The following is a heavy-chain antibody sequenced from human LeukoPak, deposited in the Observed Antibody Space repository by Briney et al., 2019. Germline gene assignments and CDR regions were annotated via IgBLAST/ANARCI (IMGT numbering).Heavy chain of an antibody. CDR3: ARRTYARPFDS. CDR2: IYYSGDS. J-gene: IGHJ4*02. V-gene: IGHV4-59*08. Sequence: SETLSLTCTVSGGSISGSYWSWIRQPPGKGLEWIGYIYYSGDSNYNPSLKGRATISLDTSKNQFSLKVSSVTAADTAIYYCARRTYARPFDSWGQGTLVTVSS. CDR1: GGSISGSY. D-gene: IGHD6-6*01.